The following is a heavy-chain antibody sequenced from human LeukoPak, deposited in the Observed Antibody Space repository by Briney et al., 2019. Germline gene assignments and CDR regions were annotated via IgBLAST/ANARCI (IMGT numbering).Heavy chain of an antibody. CDR3: AGGEVPAAIPYTYYYMDV. CDR2: IIPIFGTA. D-gene: IGHD2-2*02. CDR1: GGTFSSYA. Sequence: SVKVSCKASGGTFSSYAISWVRQAPGQGLEWMGGIIPIFGTANYAQKFQGRVTITTDESTSTAYMELSSLRSEDTAVYYCAGGEVPAAIPYTYYYMDVWGKGTTVTVSS. J-gene: IGHJ6*03. V-gene: IGHV1-69*05.